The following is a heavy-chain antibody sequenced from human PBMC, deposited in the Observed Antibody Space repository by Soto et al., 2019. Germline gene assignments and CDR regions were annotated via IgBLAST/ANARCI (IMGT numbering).Heavy chain of an antibody. CDR3: ARGNLDYDFWSGYYRNYYYYYMGV. Sequence: CKDPRYAKDCRSRSSVQQETRQGLERMGWMNPNSGNTGYAQKFQGRVTMTRNTSISTAYMELSSLRSEDTAVYYCARGNLDYDFWSGYYRNYYYYYMGVWGKGTTVTVSS. D-gene: IGHD3-3*01. CDR2: MNPNSGNT. V-gene: IGHV1-8*01. CDR1: RYAKDCRS. J-gene: IGHJ6*03.